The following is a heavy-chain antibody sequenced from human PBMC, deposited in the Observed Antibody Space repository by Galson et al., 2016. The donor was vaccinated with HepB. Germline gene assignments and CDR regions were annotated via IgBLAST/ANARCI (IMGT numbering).Heavy chain of an antibody. CDR1: GASISGNSW. CDR2: IDHTGNS. V-gene: IGHV4/OR15-8*02. Sequence: SETLSLTCVVSGASISGNSWWTWVRQPPGKGLEWIGQIDHTGNSNPNTSLKSRVSILVDKSKNQISLRLNSVTAADTAVYYCARRLDPFYYYGMDVWGQGTAVIVSS. J-gene: IGHJ6*02. D-gene: IGHD3-22*01. CDR3: ARRLDPFYYYGMDV.